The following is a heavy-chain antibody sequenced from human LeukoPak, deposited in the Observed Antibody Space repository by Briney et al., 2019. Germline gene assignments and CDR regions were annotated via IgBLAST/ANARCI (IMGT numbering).Heavy chain of an antibody. CDR1: GYTFSSYT. CDR3: ARGRHSSEY. Sequence: GASVKVSCKASGYTFSSYTINWVRQAPGQGLEWMGWINTDSGNPTYAPDLTGRFVFSLDTSVSTAYLQISSLKTEDTAVHYCARGRHSSEYWGQGTLVTVSS. V-gene: IGHV7-4-1*02. D-gene: IGHD2-21*01. CDR2: INTDSGNP. J-gene: IGHJ4*02.